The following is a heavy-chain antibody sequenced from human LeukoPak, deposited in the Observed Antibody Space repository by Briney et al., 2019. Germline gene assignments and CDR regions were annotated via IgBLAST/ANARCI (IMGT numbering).Heavy chain of an antibody. D-gene: IGHD6-19*01. V-gene: IGHV3-7*01. J-gene: IGHJ5*02. CDR3: ARVRGAVNWFDP. CDR2: IKQDGSEK. Sequence: PGGSLRLSCAASGFTFSSYAMSWVRQAPGKGLEWVANIKQDGSEKYYVDSVKGRFTISRDNAKNSLYLQMNSLRAEDTAVYYCARVRGAVNWFDPWGQGTLVTVSS. CDR1: GFTFSSYA.